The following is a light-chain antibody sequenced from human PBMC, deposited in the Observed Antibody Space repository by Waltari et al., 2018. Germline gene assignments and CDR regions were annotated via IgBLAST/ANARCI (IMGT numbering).Light chain of an antibody. Sequence: EIVMTQSPATLSVSPGERATLSCRASQSVSSNLAWYQQKPGQAPRLLIYGASTRATGIPARFSGSGSGTEFTLTISSMQSEDFAVYYCQQYNTYPATFGQGTKVEIK. CDR1: QSVSSN. J-gene: IGKJ2*01. CDR2: GAS. CDR3: QQYNTYPAT. V-gene: IGKV3-15*01.